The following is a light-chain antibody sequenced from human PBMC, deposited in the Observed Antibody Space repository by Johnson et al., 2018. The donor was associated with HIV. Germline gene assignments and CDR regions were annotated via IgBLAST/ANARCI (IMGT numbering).Light chain of an antibody. CDR3: GTWDSSRSANDV. CDR2: ENN. V-gene: IGLV1-51*02. Sequence: QSILTQPPSVSAAPGQKVTISCSGSSSNIGNNYVSWYQQLPGTAPKLLIYENNKRPSGIPDRFSGSKSGTSATLAITGLQTGDEADYYCGTWDSSRSANDVCGTGTKVTVL. CDR1: SSNIGNNY. J-gene: IGLJ1*01.